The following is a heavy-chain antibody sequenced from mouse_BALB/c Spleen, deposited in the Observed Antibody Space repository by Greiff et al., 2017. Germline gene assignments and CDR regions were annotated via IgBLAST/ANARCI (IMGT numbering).Heavy chain of an antibody. Sequence: VQLQQSGAELVKPGAPVKLSCTASGFNIKDTYMHWVKQRPEQGLEWIGRIDPANGNTKYDPKFQGKATITADTSSNTAYLQLSSLTSEDTAVYYCASYYGSRFDYWGQGTTLTVSS. D-gene: IGHD1-1*01. CDR1: GFNIKDTY. CDR2: IDPANGNT. CDR3: ASYYGSRFDY. J-gene: IGHJ2*01. V-gene: IGHV14-3*02.